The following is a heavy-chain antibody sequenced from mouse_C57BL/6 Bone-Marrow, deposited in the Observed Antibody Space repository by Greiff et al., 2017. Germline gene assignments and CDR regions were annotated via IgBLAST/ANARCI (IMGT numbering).Heavy chain of an antibody. Sequence: VVESGAELVKPGASVKMSCKASGYTFTTYPIEWMKQNHGKSLEWIGNFHPYNDDTKYNEKFKGKATLTVEKSSSTVYLELSRLTSDDSAVYYCARGAGNPYYYAMDYWGQGTSVTVSS. CDR1: GYTFTTYP. V-gene: IGHV1-47*01. J-gene: IGHJ4*01. CDR2: FHPYNDDT. D-gene: IGHD2-1*01. CDR3: ARGAGNPYYYAMDY.